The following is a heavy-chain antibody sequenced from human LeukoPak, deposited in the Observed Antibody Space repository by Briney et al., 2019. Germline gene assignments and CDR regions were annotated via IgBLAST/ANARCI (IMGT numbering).Heavy chain of an antibody. CDR1: GFTFSSYS. V-gene: IGHV3-21*01. J-gene: IGHJ4*02. CDR3: ARDWDRYCSSTSCYRGIHPFDY. Sequence: PGGSLRLSCAASGFTFSSYSMNWVRQATGKGLEWVSSIGSSSSYIYYADSVKGRFTISRDNAKNSLYLQMNSLRTEDTAVYYCARDWDRYCSSTSCYRGIHPFDYWGQGTLVTVSS. D-gene: IGHD2-2*02. CDR2: IGSSSSYI.